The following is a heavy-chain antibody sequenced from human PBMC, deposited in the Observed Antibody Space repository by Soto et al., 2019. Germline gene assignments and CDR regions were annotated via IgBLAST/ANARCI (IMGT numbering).Heavy chain of an antibody. CDR2: IYPGDSDT. Sequence: EPLKISCKGSGYSFTSYWIGWVRQMPGKGLEWMGIIYPGDSDTRYSPSFQGQVTISADKSISTAYLQWSSLKASDTAMYYCARTSAAGKYYYGMDVWGQGTTVTVSS. CDR3: ARTSAAGKYYYGMDV. V-gene: IGHV5-51*01. D-gene: IGHD6-13*01. J-gene: IGHJ6*02. CDR1: GYSFTSYW.